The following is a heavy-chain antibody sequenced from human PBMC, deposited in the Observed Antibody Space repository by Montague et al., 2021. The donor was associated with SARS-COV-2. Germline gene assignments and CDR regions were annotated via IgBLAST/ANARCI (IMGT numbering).Heavy chain of an antibody. CDR3: ARMDILTGYYAYGMDV. J-gene: IGHJ6*02. D-gene: IGHD3-9*01. V-gene: IGHV2-70*01. CDR2: IDWXXXK. Sequence: PALVKPTQTLTLTCTFSGFSLSTSGMCVSWIRQPPGKALEWLALIDWXXXKYYSTSLKTRLTISKDTSKNPVVLTMTNMDPVDTATYYCARMDILTGYYAYGMDVWGQGTTVTVSS. CDR1: GFSLSTSGMC.